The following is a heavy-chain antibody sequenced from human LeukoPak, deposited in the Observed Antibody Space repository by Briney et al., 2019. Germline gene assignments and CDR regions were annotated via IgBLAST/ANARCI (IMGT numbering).Heavy chain of an antibody. CDR2: IYPGDSDT. CDR1: GYSFTSYW. D-gene: IGHD6-13*01. J-gene: IGHJ6*04. Sequence: GSLKISCKGSGYSFTSYWIGWGRQMPGKGLGWMGIIYPGDSDTRYSPSFQGQVTISADKSISTAYLQWSSLKASDTAMYYCAREGQQLGKSDGMDVWGKGTTVTVSS. CDR3: AREGQQLGKSDGMDV. V-gene: IGHV5-51*01.